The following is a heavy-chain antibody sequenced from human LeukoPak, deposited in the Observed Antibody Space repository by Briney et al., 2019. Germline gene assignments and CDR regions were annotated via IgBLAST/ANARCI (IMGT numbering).Heavy chain of an antibody. CDR3: VRDVAF. V-gene: IGHV3-7*01. CDR2: INQDGSAK. J-gene: IGHJ4*02. CDR1: GFMFTSYW. Sequence: GGSLRLSCAASGFMFTSYWMSWVRQAPGKGLEWVANINQDGSAKYYADSVKGRFSISRDDSQDTVYLQLSSLTTEDTARYYCVRDVAFWGQGTLIIVSS.